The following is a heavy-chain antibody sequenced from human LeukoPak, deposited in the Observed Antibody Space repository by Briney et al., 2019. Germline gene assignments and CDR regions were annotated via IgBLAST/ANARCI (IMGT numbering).Heavy chain of an antibody. V-gene: IGHV1-69*05. Sequence: GASVKVSCKASGGTFSSYAISWVRQAPGQGLEWMGGIIPIFGTANYAQKFQGRVTITTDESTSTAYMELSSLRSEDTAVYYCARAHPTYCSSTSCYSFDYWGQGTLVTVSS. CDR3: ARAHPTYCSSTSCYSFDY. CDR2: IIPIFGTA. CDR1: GGTFSSYA. J-gene: IGHJ4*02. D-gene: IGHD2-2*01.